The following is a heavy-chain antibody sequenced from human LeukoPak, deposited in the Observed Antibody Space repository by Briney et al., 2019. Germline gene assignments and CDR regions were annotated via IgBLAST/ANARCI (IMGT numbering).Heavy chain of an antibody. CDR3: ARIFDSSGYYLGD. D-gene: IGHD3-22*01. Sequence: GASVRVSCKASGYTFTSYGISWVRQAPGQGLEWMGWIGTYNGDTNYAQKLQGRVTMTTDTSTSTAYMELRSLRSDDTAVYYCARIFDSSGYYLGDWGQGTLVTVSS. V-gene: IGHV1-18*01. J-gene: IGHJ4*02. CDR1: GYTFTSYG. CDR2: IGTYNGDT.